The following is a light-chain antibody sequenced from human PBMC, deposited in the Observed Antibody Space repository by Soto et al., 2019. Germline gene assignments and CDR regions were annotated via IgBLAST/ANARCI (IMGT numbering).Light chain of an antibody. J-gene: IGKJ2*01. Sequence: EIVLTQSQGTLPFSPGERATLSCRASQSVTSSSLAWYQHKPGQAPRLLIYGASIRATGIPDRFSGSGSGTDFSLTISRLQPEDFAVYYCLQFDNSPLYTFGQGTKLEIK. V-gene: IGKV3-20*01. CDR3: LQFDNSPLYT. CDR1: QSVTSSS. CDR2: GAS.